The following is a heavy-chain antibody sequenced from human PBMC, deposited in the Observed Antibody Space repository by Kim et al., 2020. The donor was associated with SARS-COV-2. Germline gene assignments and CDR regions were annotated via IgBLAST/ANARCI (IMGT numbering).Heavy chain of an antibody. Sequence: GGSLRLSCAASGFTFSDYYMSWIRQAPGKGLEWVSYISSSSSYTNYADSVQGRFTISRDNAKNSLYLQMNSLRAEDTAVYYCTRTLLTGTPLYYGMDVWGQGTTVTVSS. D-gene: IGHD1-20*01. V-gene: IGHV3-11*06. CDR2: ISSSSSYT. CDR1: GFTFSDYY. J-gene: IGHJ6*02. CDR3: TRTLLTGTPLYYGMDV.